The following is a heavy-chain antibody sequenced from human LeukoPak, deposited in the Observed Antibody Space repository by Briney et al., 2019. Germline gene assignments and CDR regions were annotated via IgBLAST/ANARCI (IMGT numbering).Heavy chain of an antibody. CDR1: GFTFSSHW. D-gene: IGHD3-22*01. CDR2: IKQDGSEK. J-gene: IGHJ4*02. V-gene: IGHV3-7*01. CDR3: AREYYDSSGYYRGSGY. Sequence: GGSLRLSCAASGFTFSSHWMSWVRQAPGKGLEWVANIKQDGSEKYYVDSVKGRFTISRDNAKNSLYLQMNSLRAEDTAVYYCAREYYDSSGYYRGSGYWGQGTLVTVSS.